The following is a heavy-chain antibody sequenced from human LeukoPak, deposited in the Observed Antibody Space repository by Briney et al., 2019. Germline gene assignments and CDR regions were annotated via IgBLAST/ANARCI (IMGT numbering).Heavy chain of an antibody. CDR1: GGSISSSSYY. Sequence: SETLSLTCTVSGGSISSSSYYWGWIRQPPGKGLEWIGSIYYSGSTYYSPSLKSRVTISVDTSKNQFSLKLSSVTAADTAVYYCAREGYGGNWAYYYYYYYMDVWGKGTTVTVSS. J-gene: IGHJ6*03. CDR3: AREGYGGNWAYYYYYYYMDV. CDR2: IYYSGST. D-gene: IGHD4-23*01. V-gene: IGHV4-39*07.